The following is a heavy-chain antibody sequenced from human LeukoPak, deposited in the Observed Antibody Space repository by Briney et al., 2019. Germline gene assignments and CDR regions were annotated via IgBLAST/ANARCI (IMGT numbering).Heavy chain of an antibody. V-gene: IGHV4-59*01. CDR1: GGSISSYY. D-gene: IGHD3-22*01. CDR2: IYYSGST. J-gene: IGHJ4*02. CDR3: ARASGGPGRGVDDSSGYPVLFDY. Sequence: KPSETLSLTCTVSGGSISSYYWSWIRQPPGKGLEWIGYIYYSGSTNYNPSLKSRVTISVDTSKNQFSLKLSSVTAADTAVYYCARASGGPGRGVDDSSGYPVLFDYWGQGTLVTVSS.